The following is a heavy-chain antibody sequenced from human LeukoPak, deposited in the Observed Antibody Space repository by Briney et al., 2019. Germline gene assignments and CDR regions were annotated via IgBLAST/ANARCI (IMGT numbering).Heavy chain of an antibody. V-gene: IGHV3-23*01. J-gene: IGHJ4*02. CDR2: ISSNGAST. Sequence: GGSLRLSCAASGFTFGSYAMSWVRQAPGKGLEWVSGISSNGASTYYVDSVKGRFTISRDNSKNTLFLQMNSLRAEDTAVYYCAKRGSVGTLGHFDYWGQGTLVTVSS. CDR1: GFTFGSYA. D-gene: IGHD6-13*01. CDR3: AKRGSVGTLGHFDY.